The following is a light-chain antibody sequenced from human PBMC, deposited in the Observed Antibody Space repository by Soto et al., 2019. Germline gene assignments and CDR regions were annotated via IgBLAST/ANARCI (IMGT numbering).Light chain of an antibody. CDR1: QSLVYSNGNTY. Sequence: DVVMTQSPLSLPVTLGQPASISCRSSQSLVYSNGNTYLSWFQQRPGQSPRRLIYEVSNRDSGVPDRFSGSGSGTDFTLKISRMEAEDVGVYYCMQGTHWPPTFGQGTKVEIK. J-gene: IGKJ1*01. CDR2: EVS. CDR3: MQGTHWPPT. V-gene: IGKV2-30*01.